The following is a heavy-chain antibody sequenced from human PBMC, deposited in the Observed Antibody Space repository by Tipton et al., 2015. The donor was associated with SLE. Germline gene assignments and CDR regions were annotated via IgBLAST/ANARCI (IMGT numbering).Heavy chain of an antibody. CDR1: GFAFSSHW. D-gene: IGHD3-16*01. CDR3: ARVVYNDYGWGHDGFDI. CDR2: INGDGDSM. J-gene: IGHJ3*02. V-gene: IGHV3-74*01. Sequence: SLRLSCAASGFAFSSHWMHWVRQAPGKGLVWVSHINGDGDSMRYADSVKGRFIISRDNAKNTLYLQMNNLRAEDTAVYYCARVVYNDYGWGHDGFDIWGQGTMVTVSS.